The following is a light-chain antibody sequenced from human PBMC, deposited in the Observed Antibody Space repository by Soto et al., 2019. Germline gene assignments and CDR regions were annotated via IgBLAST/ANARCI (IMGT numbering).Light chain of an antibody. CDR2: GAS. CDR3: QQYGSSLRT. V-gene: IGKV3-15*01. Sequence: EIVMTQSPATLSVSPGERVTLSCRARQSVGSNLAWYQQKPGQAPRLLIYGASTRATGIPARFSGSGSGTDFTLTISRLEPEDFAVYYCQQYGSSLRTFGQGTKVDIK. J-gene: IGKJ1*01. CDR1: QSVGSN.